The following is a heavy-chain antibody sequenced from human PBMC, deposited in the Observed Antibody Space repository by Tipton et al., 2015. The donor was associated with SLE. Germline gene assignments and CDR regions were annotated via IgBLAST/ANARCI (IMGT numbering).Heavy chain of an antibody. CDR2: INHSGST. D-gene: IGHD3-10*01. J-gene: IGHJ6*03. CDR3: ARQGPRWFCNYYRDV. V-gene: IGHV4-34*01. Sequence: LRLSCAVYGGSFSGYYWSWIRQPPGKGLEWIGEINHSGSTNYNPSLRSRVTISVDTSKNQFSLKLSSVTAADTAVYYCARQGPRWFCNYYRDVWGKATTIAVYS. CDR1: GGSFSGYY.